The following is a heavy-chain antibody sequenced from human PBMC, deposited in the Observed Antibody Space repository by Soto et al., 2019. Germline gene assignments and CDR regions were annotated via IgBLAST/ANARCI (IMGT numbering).Heavy chain of an antibody. Sequence: GGSLRLSCAASGFTFSSYGMHWVRQAPGKGLEWVAVISYDGSNKYYADSVKGRFTISIDNSKNTLYLQMNSLRAEDTAVYYCSRDPAAAGTVGDWFDPWGQGTLVTVSS. D-gene: IGHD6-13*01. CDR2: ISYDGSNK. CDR1: GFTFSSYG. CDR3: SRDPAAAGTVGDWFDP. J-gene: IGHJ5*02. V-gene: IGHV3-30*03.